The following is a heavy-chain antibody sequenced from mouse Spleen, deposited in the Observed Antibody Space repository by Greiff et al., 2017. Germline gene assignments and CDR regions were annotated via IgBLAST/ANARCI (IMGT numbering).Heavy chain of an antibody. D-gene: IGHD1-1*01. CDR1: GYTFTSYW. J-gene: IGHJ3*01. CDR3: ARYPYYGSSPFAY. Sequence: VQLQQPGAELVMPGASVKLSCKASGYTFTSYWMHWVKQRPGQGLEWIGEIDPSDSYTNYNQKFKGKATLTVDKSSSTAYMQLSSLTSEDSAVYYCARYPYYGSSPFAYWGQGTLVTVSA. CDR2: IDPSDSYT. V-gene: IGHV1-69*01.